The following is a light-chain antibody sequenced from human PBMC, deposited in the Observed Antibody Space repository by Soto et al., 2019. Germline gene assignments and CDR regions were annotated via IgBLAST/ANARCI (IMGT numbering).Light chain of an antibody. CDR3: QQLNSYPHT. CDR2: AAS. CDR1: QGISSY. V-gene: IGKV1-9*01. Sequence: IQLTQSPSSLSASVGDRVTITCRASQGISSYLAWYQQKPGKAPKLLIYAASTLQSGVPSRFSGSGSGTDFTLTIRSMQTEDFANYYCQQLNSYPHTFGGGTKVDIK. J-gene: IGKJ4*01.